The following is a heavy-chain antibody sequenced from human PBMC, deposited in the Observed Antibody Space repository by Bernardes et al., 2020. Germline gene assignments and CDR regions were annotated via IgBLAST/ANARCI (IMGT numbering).Heavy chain of an antibody. CDR3: ARDHKNPASGWNLDY. D-gene: IGHD6-19*01. CDR2: ISVDNVNP. J-gene: IGHJ4*02. V-gene: IGHV1-18*01. Sequence: ASVKVSCKVSGYTFSTYGISWVRQAPGQGLEWMGWISVDNVNPKYAQRLQDRVTLTTDTSTDTAYMELRGLRSDDTAVYFCARDHKNPASGWNLDYWGQGTLVTVSS. CDR1: GYTFSTYG.